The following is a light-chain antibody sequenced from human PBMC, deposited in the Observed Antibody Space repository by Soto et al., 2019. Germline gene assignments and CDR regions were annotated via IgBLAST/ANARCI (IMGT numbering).Light chain of an antibody. Sequence: EIVMTQSPATLSVSPGERATLSCRASQSVSSNLAWYQQKPGQAPRLLIYGASTRATGIPARFSGSGSGTEFTLTINGLQSEDFAVYYCQQYNNWPRTFGQGTKV. CDR1: QSVSSN. CDR2: GAS. CDR3: QQYNNWPRT. J-gene: IGKJ1*01. V-gene: IGKV3-15*01.